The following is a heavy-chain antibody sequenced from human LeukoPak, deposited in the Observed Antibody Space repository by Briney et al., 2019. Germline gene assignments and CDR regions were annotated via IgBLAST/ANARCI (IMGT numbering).Heavy chain of an antibody. Sequence: SETLPLTCTVSGGSISRYYWSWIRQPPGKGLEWIGYIYYSGSTNYNPSLKSRVTISVDTSKNQFSLKLSSVTAADTAVYYCARHSSSGWFPFDYWGQETLVTVSS. CDR2: IYYSGST. V-gene: IGHV4-59*08. J-gene: IGHJ4*02. CDR1: GGSISRYY. D-gene: IGHD6-19*01. CDR3: ARHSSSGWFPFDY.